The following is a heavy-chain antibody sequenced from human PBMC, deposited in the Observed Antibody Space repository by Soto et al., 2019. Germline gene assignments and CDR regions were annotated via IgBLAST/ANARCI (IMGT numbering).Heavy chain of an antibody. V-gene: IGHV3-23*01. Sequence: GGSLRLSCAASGFTFSSYAMSWVRQAPGKGLEWVSAISGSGGSTYYADSVKGRFTISRDNSKNTLYLQMNSLRAEDTAVYYCAKYLYCYGGHGDLYSFWSQGSLVTGSA. CDR2: ISGSGGST. CDR3: AKYLYCYGGHGDLYSF. J-gene: IGHJ1*01. CDR1: GFTFSSYA. D-gene: IGHD3-10*01.